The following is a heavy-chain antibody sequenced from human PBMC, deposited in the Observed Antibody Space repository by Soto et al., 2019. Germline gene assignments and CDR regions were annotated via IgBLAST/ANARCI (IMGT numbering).Heavy chain of an antibody. V-gene: IGHV3-7*01. CDR1: GFTFSSYW. CDR2: IKKDGSEK. Sequence: GGSLRLSCAASGFTFSSYWMSWVRQAPGKGLEWVANIKKDGSEKYYVDSVKGRFTISRDNAKNSLYLQMNSLRAEDTAVYYCARRAFSSSGFSYYYGMDVWGQGTTVTVSS. D-gene: IGHD6-6*01. J-gene: IGHJ6*02. CDR3: ARRAFSSSGFSYYYGMDV.